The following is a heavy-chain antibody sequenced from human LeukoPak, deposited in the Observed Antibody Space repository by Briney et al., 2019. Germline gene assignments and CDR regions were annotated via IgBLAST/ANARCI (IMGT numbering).Heavy chain of an antibody. CDR3: ARSLTTLTYEGY. D-gene: IGHD1-1*01. CDR1: GFTFSSYM. CDR2: INSGSTYT. V-gene: IGHV3-21*01. J-gene: IGHJ4*02. Sequence: SGGSLRLSCVGSGFTFSSYMMNWVRQAPGKGLEWVSSINSGSTYTYYTESVKGRFTVSRDNAKNSLFLQMNSLRAEDTAIYYCARSLTTLTYEGYWGQGTLVTVSS.